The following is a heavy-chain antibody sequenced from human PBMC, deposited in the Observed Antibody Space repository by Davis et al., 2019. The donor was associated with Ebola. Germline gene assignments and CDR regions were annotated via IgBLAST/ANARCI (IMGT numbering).Heavy chain of an antibody. J-gene: IGHJ4*02. V-gene: IGHV3-48*02. CDR1: GFTFSSYS. CDR3: AIANRGPVADTGDY. CDR2: ISSSSSTI. D-gene: IGHD6-19*01. Sequence: GESLKISCAASGFTFSSYSMHWVRQAPGKGLEWVSYISSSSSTIYYADSVKGRFTISRDNAKNSLYLQMNSLRDEDTAVYYCAIANRGPVADTGDYWGQGTLVTVSS.